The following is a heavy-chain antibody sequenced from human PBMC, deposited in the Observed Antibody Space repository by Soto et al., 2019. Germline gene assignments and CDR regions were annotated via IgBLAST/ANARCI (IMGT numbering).Heavy chain of an antibody. CDR2: ISTYNGNT. J-gene: IGHJ4*01. D-gene: IGHD3-3*01. Sequence: QVQLVQSAAEVKKPGASVKVSCKTSGYTFTSYGISWVRQAPGQGLEWMGWISTYNGNTNYAQKFQGRATMTTDTTTTTAYLGLRSLKSGGTAGYYCARLLFLEWFDYYWGQGTLVTVSS. CDR3: ARLLFLEWFDYY. CDR1: GYTFTSYG. V-gene: IGHV1-18*04.